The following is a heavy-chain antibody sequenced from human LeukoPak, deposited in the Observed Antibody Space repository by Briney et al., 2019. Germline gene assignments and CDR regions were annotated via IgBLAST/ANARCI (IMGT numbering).Heavy chain of an antibody. V-gene: IGHV3-48*01. Sequence: GGSLRLSCGASEFSLRSYSVDWVRQAPGKGLEWVSHINSGSSTIYYADSVKGRFTISRDNAGNSLYLHMNSLRAEDTAVYYCARVLLERPGIDSFDMWGQGTMVTVSS. J-gene: IGHJ3*02. CDR1: EFSLRSYS. D-gene: IGHD1-1*01. CDR3: ARVLLERPGIDSFDM. CDR2: INSGSSTI.